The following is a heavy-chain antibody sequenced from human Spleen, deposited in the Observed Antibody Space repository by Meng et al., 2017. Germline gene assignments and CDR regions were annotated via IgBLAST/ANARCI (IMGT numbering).Heavy chain of an antibody. CDR3: ARVPGGDYLDS. CDR2: IDWLDQK. V-gene: IGHV2-70*20. Sequence: SGPTLVKPTQTLTLTCTFSGFSLSTSGMCVTWVRQPPGKALEWLALIDWLDQKFYNTSLRTRLTISKDTSRDHVVLTMTDMDPVDTATYYCARVPGGDYLDSWGQGTLVTVSS. J-gene: IGHJ4*02. D-gene: IGHD3-16*01. CDR1: GFSLSTSGMC.